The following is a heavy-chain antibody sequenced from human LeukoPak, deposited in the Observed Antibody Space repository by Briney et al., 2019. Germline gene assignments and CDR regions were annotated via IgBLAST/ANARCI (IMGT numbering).Heavy chain of an antibody. CDR1: GGSISSSSYN. CDR2: IDNIGST. Sequence: PSETLSLTCTVSGGSISSSSYNWAWIRQPPGKGLEWIGNIDNIGSTYYNPSLQSRVTISVDKSKDQFSLKLNSVTAADTAMYYCARPPGIAAAWFDPWGKGTLVTVSS. CDR3: ARPPGIAAAWFDP. J-gene: IGHJ5*02. V-gene: IGHV4-39*01. D-gene: IGHD6-13*01.